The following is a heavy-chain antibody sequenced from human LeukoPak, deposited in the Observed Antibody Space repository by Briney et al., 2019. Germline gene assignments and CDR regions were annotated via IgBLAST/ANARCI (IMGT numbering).Heavy chain of an antibody. CDR2: ISSNGGST. CDR3: GRDVSSAFDI. CDR1: GFTFSSYA. Sequence: GGSLRLSCSASGFTFSSYAMHWVRQAPGKGLEYVSGISSNGGSTYYADSMKGRFTISRDNSKNTLYLQMSSLRAEDTAVYYCGRDVSSAFDIWGQGTMVTVSS. J-gene: IGHJ3*02. D-gene: IGHD6-6*01. V-gene: IGHV3-64D*09.